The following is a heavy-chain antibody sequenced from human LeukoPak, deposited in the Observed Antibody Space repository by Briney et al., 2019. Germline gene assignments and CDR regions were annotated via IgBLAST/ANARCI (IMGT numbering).Heavy chain of an antibody. Sequence: PSETLSLTCAVSGGSISSSSYYWGWIRQPPGKGLEWIASIYYTGSTYYNPSLKSRVTISVDTSKNQFSLKLTSVTAADTAVYYCARHVVGYCSSSSCHTDYWGQGTLVTVSS. J-gene: IGHJ4*02. CDR1: GGSISSSSYY. CDR2: IYYTGST. V-gene: IGHV4-39*01. CDR3: ARHVVGYCSSSSCHTDY. D-gene: IGHD2-2*02.